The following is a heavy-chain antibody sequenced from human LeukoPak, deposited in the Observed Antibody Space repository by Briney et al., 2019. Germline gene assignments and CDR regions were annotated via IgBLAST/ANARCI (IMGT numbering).Heavy chain of an antibody. J-gene: IGHJ4*02. CDR2: FRPSGTTT. D-gene: IGHD1-26*01. Sequence: AAVKDTCKASGYTFTDYYTHWVRQVPGQGLEWMGIFRPSGTTTVYPLELQGRVTLTRDTSTSTVYMELSSLTSADTAVYFCARESGGRTGGKAFGYWGQGPLVTVTA. CDR1: GYTFTDYY. V-gene: IGHV1-46*01. CDR3: ARESGGRTGGKAFGY.